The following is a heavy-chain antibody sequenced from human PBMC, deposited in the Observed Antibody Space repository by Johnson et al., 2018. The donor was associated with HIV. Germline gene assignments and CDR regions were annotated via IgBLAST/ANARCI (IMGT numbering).Heavy chain of an antibody. D-gene: IGHD3-9*01. J-gene: IGHJ3*01. V-gene: IGHV3-23*04. Sequence: VQLVESGGGLVKPGGSLRLSCVASAFTFSSNDMKWVRQAPGKGLEWVSGISWKRGNTSYADSVRGRITISRDNSKNTLYLQMNSLRAEDTAVYYCARERFSDMLTGYHAFDVWGQGTMVTVSS. CDR3: ARERFSDMLTGYHAFDV. CDR1: AFTFSSND. CDR2: ISWKRGNT.